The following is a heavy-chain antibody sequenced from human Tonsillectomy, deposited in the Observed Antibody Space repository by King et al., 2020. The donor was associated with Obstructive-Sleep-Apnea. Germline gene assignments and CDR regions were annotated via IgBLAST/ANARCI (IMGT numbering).Heavy chain of an antibody. Sequence: QLQESGPGLVKPSETLSLTCTVSGGSISSYYWSWIRQPPGKGLEWIGYIFYSGSTNYNPSLKSRVTISVDTSKNQFSLKLSSVTAADTAVYYCARHKRDYYDSSGYYNLFDYWGQGTLVTVSS. D-gene: IGHD3-22*01. CDR3: ARHKRDYYDSSGYYNLFDY. J-gene: IGHJ4*02. CDR2: IFYSGST. V-gene: IGHV4-59*08. CDR1: GGSISSYY.